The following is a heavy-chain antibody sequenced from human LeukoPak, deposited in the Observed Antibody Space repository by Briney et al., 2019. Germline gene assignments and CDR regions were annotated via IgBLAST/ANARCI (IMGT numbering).Heavy chain of an antibody. D-gene: IGHD2/OR15-2a*01. CDR1: GGSISSYY. J-gene: IGHJ3*02. V-gene: IGHV4-59*01. CDR2: IYYSGST. CDR3: ARGDFYAFDI. Sequence: SETLSLTCTVSGGSISSYYWSWIRQPPGKGLEWIGYIYYSGSTNYNPSLKSRVTISVDTSKNQFPLKLSSVTAADTAVYYCARGDFYAFDIWGQGTMVTVSS.